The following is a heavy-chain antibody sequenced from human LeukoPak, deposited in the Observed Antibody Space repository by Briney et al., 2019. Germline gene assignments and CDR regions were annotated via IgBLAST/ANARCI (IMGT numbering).Heavy chain of an antibody. J-gene: IGHJ4*02. Sequence: GGSLRLSCAASGFTFRNFAMGWVRQAPGKGLEWVSVISAGDGDNPYYADPVKGRFTISRDNSKNTLYLQMNSLRAEDTAVYYCAKDLSSKSPFFFYYGSGSPGHWGQGTLVTVSS. CDR3: AKDLSSKSPFFFYYGSGSPGH. CDR1: GFTFRNFA. D-gene: IGHD3-10*01. CDR2: ISAGDGDNP. V-gene: IGHV3-23*01.